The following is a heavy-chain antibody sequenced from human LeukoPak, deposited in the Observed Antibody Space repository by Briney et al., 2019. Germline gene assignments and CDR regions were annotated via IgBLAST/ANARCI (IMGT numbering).Heavy chain of an antibody. CDR3: ARGYCSGGSCQFDY. J-gene: IGHJ4*02. CDR1: GFTFSSYW. V-gene: IGHV3-74*01. Sequence: GGSLRLSCAASGFTFSSYWRHSVREAPGKGLVWASRINSDGGSTNYAYSVKGRFTISREKAKNTLYLQMSSLRAEDTAVCYGARGYCSGGSCQFDYWGQGTLVTVSS. D-gene: IGHD2-15*01. CDR2: INSDGGST.